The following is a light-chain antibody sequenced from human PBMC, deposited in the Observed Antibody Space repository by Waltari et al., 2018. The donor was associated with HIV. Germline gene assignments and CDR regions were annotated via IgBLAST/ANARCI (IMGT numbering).Light chain of an antibody. CDR1: SSDVGNYNH. CDR2: GVN. Sequence: QSALTQPASVSGSPGQSITISCTGTSSDVGNYNHVSWYQQHPGKAPKVIIYGVNKRPSGVSNRFSGSKSGNTASLTISGLQAEDEGLYYCCSYAGSIYVVFGGGTKVTVL. J-gene: IGLJ2*01. CDR3: CSYAGSIYVV. V-gene: IGLV2-23*02.